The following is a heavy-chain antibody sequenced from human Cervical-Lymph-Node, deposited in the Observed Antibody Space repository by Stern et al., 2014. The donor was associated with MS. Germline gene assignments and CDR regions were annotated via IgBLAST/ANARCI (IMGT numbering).Heavy chain of an antibody. D-gene: IGHD3-10*01. CDR2: IIPGLGST. V-gene: IGHV1-69*06. J-gene: IGHJ5*02. CDR3: ARDQGDYGSGSDYSWFDP. CDR1: RDTFSHYA. Sequence: QVQLVQSGDEVKKPGSSVKVSCKASRDTFSHYALSWVRQATEQGLEWMGGIIPGLGSTSYAQKFQGRITISADTSTNTVYMELSSLRSEDTAVYFCARDQGDYGSGSDYSWFDPWGQGTLVTVSS.